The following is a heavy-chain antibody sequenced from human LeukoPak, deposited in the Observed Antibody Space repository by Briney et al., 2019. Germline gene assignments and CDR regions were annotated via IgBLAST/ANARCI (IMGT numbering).Heavy chain of an antibody. J-gene: IGHJ6*03. Sequence: GGPLRLSCAASGFTFSNAWMSWVRQAPGKGLEWVGRIKSKTDGGTTDYAAPVKGRFTISRDDSKNTLYLQMNSLKTEDTAVYYCTTDSLYYDSSGYYRYYYYYYYMDVWGKGTTVTVSS. V-gene: IGHV3-15*01. D-gene: IGHD3-22*01. CDR1: GFTFSNAW. CDR2: IKSKTDGGTT. CDR3: TTDSLYYDSSGYYRYYYYYYYMDV.